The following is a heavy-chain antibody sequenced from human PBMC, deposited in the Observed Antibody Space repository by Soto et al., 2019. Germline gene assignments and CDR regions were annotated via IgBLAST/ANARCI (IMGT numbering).Heavy chain of an antibody. CDR1: GGSFSGYY. J-gene: IGHJ5*02. V-gene: IGHV4-34*01. CDR3: ARYRGTMFQGLWCFDP. CDR2: INHSGST. D-gene: IGHD3-10*01. Sequence: QVQLQQWGAGLLKPSETLSLTCAVYGGSFSGYYWSWIRQPPGKGLEWIGEINHSGSTNYNPSLMSRVPLSVDTPYNHFSLKLSSLTASDTYVYYCARYRGTMFQGLWCFDPWGQGTLVTVST.